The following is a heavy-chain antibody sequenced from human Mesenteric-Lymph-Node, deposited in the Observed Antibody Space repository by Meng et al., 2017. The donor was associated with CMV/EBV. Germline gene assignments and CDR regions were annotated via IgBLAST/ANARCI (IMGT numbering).Heavy chain of an antibody. J-gene: IGHJ5*02. CDR2: FYYTGSS. Sequence: SETLSLTCTVSGDSVTSGHYYWNWIRQPPGKNLEWIGYFYYTGSSTYNPSLKSRVTISVDTSKNQFSLKLSSVTAADTALYYCARSYYQLLIPPLNWFDPWGQGTLVTVSS. V-gene: IGHV4-61*01. D-gene: IGHD2-2*01. CDR3: ARSYYQLLIPPLNWFDP. CDR1: GDSVTSGHYY.